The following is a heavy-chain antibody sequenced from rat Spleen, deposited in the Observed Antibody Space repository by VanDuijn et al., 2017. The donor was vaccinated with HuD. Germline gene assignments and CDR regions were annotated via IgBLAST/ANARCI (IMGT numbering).Heavy chain of an antibody. D-gene: IGHD1-9*01. CDR1: GFTFNNYW. Sequence: EVQLVESGGGLVQPGRSLKLSCVASGFTFNNYWMTWIRQAPGKGLDWVASITNTGGSTYYRDSVKGRFTISRDNAKSTLYLQMDSLRSEDTATYYCAREDILWVHYFDYWGQGVMVTVSS. V-gene: IGHV5-31*01. CDR3: AREDILWVHYFDY. J-gene: IGHJ2*01. CDR2: ITNTGGST.